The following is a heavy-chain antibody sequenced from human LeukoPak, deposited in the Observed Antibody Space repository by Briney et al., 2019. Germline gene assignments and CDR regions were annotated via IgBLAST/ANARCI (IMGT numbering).Heavy chain of an antibody. V-gene: IGHV4-59*08. CDR2: IYYSRST. CDR1: GGSISSYY. D-gene: IGHD3-22*01. J-gene: IGHJ4*02. CDR3: ARLSYYDSSGLPDY. Sequence: SETLSLTCTVSGGSISSYYWSWIRQPPGKGLEWIGYIYYSRSTNYNPSLKSRVTISVDTSKNQFSLKLSSVTAADTAVYYCARLSYYDSSGLPDYWGQGTLVTVSS.